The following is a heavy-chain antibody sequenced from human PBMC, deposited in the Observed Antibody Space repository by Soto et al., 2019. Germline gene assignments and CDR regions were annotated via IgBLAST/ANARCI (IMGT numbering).Heavy chain of an antibody. J-gene: IGHJ4*02. CDR1: GFTLSSYG. CDR2: IWYDGSNK. CDR3: ARDRDYSSGYHFDY. V-gene: IGHV3-33*01. Sequence: QVQLVESGGGVVQPGRSLRLSCAASGFTLSSYGMHWVRQAPGKGLEWVAVIWYDGSNKYYADSVKGRFTISRDNSKNTLYLQMNSLRAEDTAVYYCARDRDYSSGYHFDYWGQGTLVTVSS. D-gene: IGHD3-22*01.